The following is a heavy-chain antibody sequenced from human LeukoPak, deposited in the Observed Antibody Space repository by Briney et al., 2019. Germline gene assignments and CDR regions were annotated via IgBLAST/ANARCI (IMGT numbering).Heavy chain of an antibody. CDR2: VYYSGST. Sequence: SETLSLTCTVSGGSISSGDYYWSWIRQPPGKGLEWIGYVYYSGSTYYNPSLKGRVTISVDTSKNQFSLKLSSVTAADTAVYYCVRVIYGSGSYSVDYWGQGTLVTVSS. D-gene: IGHD3-10*01. CDR3: VRVIYGSGSYSVDY. CDR1: GGSISSGDYY. J-gene: IGHJ4*02. V-gene: IGHV4-30-4*01.